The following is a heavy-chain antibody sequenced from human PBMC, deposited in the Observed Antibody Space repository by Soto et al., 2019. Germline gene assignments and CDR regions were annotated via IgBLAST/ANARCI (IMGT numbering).Heavy chain of an antibody. J-gene: IGHJ5*02. V-gene: IGHV4-59*08. CDR3: ARGDSSGYRYNWFDP. CDR2: IYYSGST. Sequence: SETLSLTCTVSGGSISSYYWSWIRQPPGKGLEWIGYIYYSGSTNYNPSLKSRVTISVDTSKNQFSLKLSSVTAADTAVYYCARGDSSGYRYNWFDPWGQGTLVTVS. CDR1: GGSISSYY. D-gene: IGHD3-22*01.